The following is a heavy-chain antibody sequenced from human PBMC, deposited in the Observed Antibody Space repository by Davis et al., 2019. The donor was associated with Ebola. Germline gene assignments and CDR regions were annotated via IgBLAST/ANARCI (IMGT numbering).Heavy chain of an antibody. D-gene: IGHD5-18*01. CDR2: IHSTGST. Sequence: SETLSLTCTVSGDSMPNYYWSWIRQSPVKGLEWIGYIHSTGSTNYNPSLKSRVTMSVDTSKNQFSLKLNSVTAAATAVYYCAGGHSYGSMVYAMDVWGQGTTVTVSS. CDR3: AGGHSYGSMVYAMDV. CDR1: GDSMPNYY. J-gene: IGHJ6*02. V-gene: IGHV4-59*08.